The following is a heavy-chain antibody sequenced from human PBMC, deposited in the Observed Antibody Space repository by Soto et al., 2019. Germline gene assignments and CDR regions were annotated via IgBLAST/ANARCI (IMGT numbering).Heavy chain of an antibody. D-gene: IGHD3-22*01. Sequence: SETLSLTCAVSGYSVSNTNWWGWIRQPPGKGLEWIGYIFYTGSTYYNPSLRSRVTMSLDTSKNQFSLKLTSVTAADTALYYCARDYLDSSDYTTNWFDPWGQGTLVTVSS. J-gene: IGHJ5*02. CDR1: GYSVSNTNW. V-gene: IGHV4-28*03. CDR2: IFYTGST. CDR3: ARDYLDSSDYTTNWFDP.